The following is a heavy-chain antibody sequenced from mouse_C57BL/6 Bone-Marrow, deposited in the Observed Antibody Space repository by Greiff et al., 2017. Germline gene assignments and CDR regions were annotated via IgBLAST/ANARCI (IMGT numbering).Heavy chain of an antibody. J-gene: IGHJ3*01. D-gene: IGHD3-3*01. CDR3: ARQGDRAY. CDR2: INRDGGST. Sequence: EVQLVESGGGLVQPGESLKLSCESNEYEFPSHDLSWVRKTPGQRLESVAAINRDGGSTYYPDTMERRFILSRDNTKRTLYLQMSSLRSEDTALYYCARQGDRAYWGQGNLVTVSA. CDR1: EYEFPSHD. V-gene: IGHV5-2*01.